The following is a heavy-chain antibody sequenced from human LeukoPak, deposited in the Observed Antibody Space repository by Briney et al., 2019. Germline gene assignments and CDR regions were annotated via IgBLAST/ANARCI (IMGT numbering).Heavy chain of an antibody. D-gene: IGHD3-10*01. J-gene: IGHJ4*02. Sequence: GGSLRLSCAASGFTFSSYAMHWVRQAPGKGLEYVSAISSNGGSTYYANSVKGRFTISRDNSKNTLYLQMGSLRAGDMAVYYCARGNLWFRELEGDYWGQGTLVTVSS. V-gene: IGHV3-64*01. CDR2: ISSNGGST. CDR1: GFTFSSYA. CDR3: ARGNLWFRELEGDY.